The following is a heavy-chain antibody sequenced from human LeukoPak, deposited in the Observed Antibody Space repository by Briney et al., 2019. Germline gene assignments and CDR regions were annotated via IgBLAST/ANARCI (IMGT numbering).Heavy chain of an antibody. CDR2: INSASGT. CDR3: ANVRWSTTCSKHYYYYMDV. V-gene: IGHV3-23*01. J-gene: IGHJ6*03. Sequence: GGSLRLSCVASGFTFSSYAMSWVRQAPGKGLEWVSTINSASGTYYADSVKGRFTITRDNSKNTLFLQMNSLTAGDTALYYCANVRWSTTCSKHYYYYMDVWGKGTTVTVSS. D-gene: IGHD2-2*01. CDR1: GFTFSSYA.